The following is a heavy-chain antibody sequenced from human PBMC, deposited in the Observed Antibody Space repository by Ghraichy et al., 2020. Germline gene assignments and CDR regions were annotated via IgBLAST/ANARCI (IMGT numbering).Heavy chain of an antibody. CDR2: ISACNGDT. Sequence: ASVKVSCRASGYSFDTYSIIWVRQAPGQGLEWLGWISACNGDTNYVEKLQGRVSMTTDPTTNTAYMELSSLRSDDTAVYYCARDCCGSSCYSYSYYGMDVWGQGTTVTVSS. CDR3: ARDCCGSSCYSYSYYGMDV. D-gene: IGHD2-15*01. CDR1: GYSFDTYS. V-gene: IGHV1-18*01. J-gene: IGHJ6*02.